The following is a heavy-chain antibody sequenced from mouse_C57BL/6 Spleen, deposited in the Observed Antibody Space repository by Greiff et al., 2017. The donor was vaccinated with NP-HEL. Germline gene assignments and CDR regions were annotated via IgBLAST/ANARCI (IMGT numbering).Heavy chain of an antibody. CDR3: TRDLLWSFAY. CDR2: ISSGGDYT. J-gene: IGHJ3*01. CDR1: GFTFSSYA. V-gene: IGHV5-9-1*02. D-gene: IGHD2-1*01. Sequence: DVHLVESGEGLVKPGGSLKLSCAASGFTFSSYAMSLVRQTPEKRLEWVAYISSGGDYTYYADTVQGRFTISRDNARNTLYLQMGSLKSEDTAMYYCTRDLLWSFAYWGQGTLVTVSA.